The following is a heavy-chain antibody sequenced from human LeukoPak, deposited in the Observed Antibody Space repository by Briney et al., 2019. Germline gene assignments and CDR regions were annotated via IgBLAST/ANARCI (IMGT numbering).Heavy chain of an antibody. CDR3: ASIKRPMIVVNDY. CDR1: GGSISSSSYY. Sequence: SETLSLTCTVSGGSISSSSYYWGWIRQPPGKGLEWIGSIYYSGSTYYNPSLKSRVTISVDTSKNQFSLKLSSVTAADTAVYYCASIKRPMIVVNDYWGREPWSPSPQ. D-gene: IGHD3-22*01. CDR2: IYYSGST. J-gene: IGHJ4*02. V-gene: IGHV4-39*07.